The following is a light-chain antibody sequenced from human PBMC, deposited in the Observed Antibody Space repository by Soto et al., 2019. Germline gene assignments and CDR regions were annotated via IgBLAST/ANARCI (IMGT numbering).Light chain of an antibody. V-gene: IGKV1-12*01. CDR1: QGITSW. J-gene: IGKJ1*01. CDR2: AAS. CDR3: QQATSFPRT. Sequence: DIQMTQSPSFVSASVGDRVTISCRASQGITSWLAWYQQKPGKAPKLLIYAASTLQGGVPSRFSGSGSGTEFTLTISSLHPEDFATYYCQQATSFPRTFGQGTKVEIK.